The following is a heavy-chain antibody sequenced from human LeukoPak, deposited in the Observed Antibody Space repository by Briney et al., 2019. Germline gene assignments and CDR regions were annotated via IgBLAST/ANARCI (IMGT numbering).Heavy chain of an antibody. CDR1: GFTFSSYS. D-gene: IGHD3-10*01. J-gene: IGHJ6*03. V-gene: IGHV3-48*04. Sequence: GGSLRLSCAASGFTFSSYSMNWVRQAPGKGLEWVSYISSSSTIYYADSVKGRFTISRDNAKNSLYLRMNSLRAEDTAVYYCARTGSDSYYYYYYMDVWGKGTTVTISS. CDR3: ARTGSDSYYYYYYMDV. CDR2: ISSSSTI.